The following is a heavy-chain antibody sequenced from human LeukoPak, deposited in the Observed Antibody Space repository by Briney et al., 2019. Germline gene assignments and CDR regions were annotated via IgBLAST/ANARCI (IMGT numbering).Heavy chain of an antibody. D-gene: IGHD2-15*01. J-gene: IGHJ6*02. CDR1: GGSFSGYY. CDR3: ARQVDYYYGMDV. CDR2: IYYSGST. V-gene: IGHV4-59*08. Sequence: PSETLSLTCAVYGGSFSGYYWSWIRQPPVKGLEWIGYIYYSGSTNYNPSLKSRVTISVDTSKNQFSLKLSSVTAADTAVYYCARQVDYYYGMDVWGQGTTVTVSS.